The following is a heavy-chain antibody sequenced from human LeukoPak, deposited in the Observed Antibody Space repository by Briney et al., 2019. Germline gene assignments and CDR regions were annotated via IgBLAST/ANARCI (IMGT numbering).Heavy chain of an antibody. V-gene: IGHV3-7*01. J-gene: IGHJ5*02. CDR3: ARDAASGNNWFDP. Sequence: GGSLRLSCAASGFTFSSYWMSWVRQAPGKGLEWVANIKQDGSEKYCVDSVKGRFTISRDNARNSLYLQMNSLSTEDTALYYCARDAASGNNWFDPWGQGTLVTVSS. CDR2: IKQDGSEK. CDR1: GFTFSSYW. D-gene: IGHD3-3*01.